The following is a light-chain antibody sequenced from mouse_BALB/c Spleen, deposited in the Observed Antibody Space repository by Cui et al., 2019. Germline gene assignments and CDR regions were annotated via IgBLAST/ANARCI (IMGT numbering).Light chain of an antibody. CDR1: SSVSY. Sequence: QIVLTQSPAIMSASPGEKVTMTCSASSSVSYMYWYKQKPGASPRLLIYDTSHLASGVPVRFSGSGSGTSYSLTISRMEAEDAATYYCQQWSSYPRTFGGGTKLEIK. CDR2: DTS. CDR3: QQWSSYPRT. J-gene: IGKJ1*01. V-gene: IGKV4-55*01.